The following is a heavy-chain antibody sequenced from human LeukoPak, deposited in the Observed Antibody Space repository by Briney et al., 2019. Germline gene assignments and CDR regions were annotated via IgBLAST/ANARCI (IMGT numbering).Heavy chain of an antibody. D-gene: IGHD1-14*01. CDR2: INQDGSEK. CDR1: DFTFRSYW. V-gene: IGHV3-7*01. Sequence: GGSLRLSCAASDFTFRSYWMGWVRQAPGKGPEWVANINQDGSEKFYAPSVKDRFTISRDNAKNSLDLQLNSLRVEDTAVYYCTRGNHWAFDFWGQGVLVTVSS. J-gene: IGHJ4*02. CDR3: TRGNHWAFDF.